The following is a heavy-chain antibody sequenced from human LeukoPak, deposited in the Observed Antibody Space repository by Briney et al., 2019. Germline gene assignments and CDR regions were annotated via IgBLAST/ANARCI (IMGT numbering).Heavy chain of an antibody. Sequence: GGSLRLSCAASGFTVSSNYMSWVRQAPGKGLEWVSVIYSGGSTYYADSVKGRFTISRDNSKNTLYLQMNSLRAEDTAVYYCARSSGGYSSSWFYWGQGTLVTVSS. CDR3: ARSSGGYSSSWFY. CDR1: GFTVSSNY. V-gene: IGHV3-53*01. D-gene: IGHD6-13*01. J-gene: IGHJ4*02. CDR2: IYSGGST.